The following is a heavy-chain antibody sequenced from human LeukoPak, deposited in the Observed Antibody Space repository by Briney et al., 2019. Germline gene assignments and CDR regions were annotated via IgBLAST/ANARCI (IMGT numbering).Heavy chain of an antibody. D-gene: IGHD3-22*01. J-gene: IGHJ4*02. Sequence: GGSLRLSCAASGFTFSSYSMDWVRQAPGKVLEWVSAISGSGGSTYYADSVKGRFTISRDNSKNTLYLQMNSLRAEDTAVYYCATTITMIVVRDYWGQGTLVTVSS. CDR1: GFTFSSYS. CDR3: ATTITMIVVRDY. CDR2: ISGSGGST. V-gene: IGHV3-23*01.